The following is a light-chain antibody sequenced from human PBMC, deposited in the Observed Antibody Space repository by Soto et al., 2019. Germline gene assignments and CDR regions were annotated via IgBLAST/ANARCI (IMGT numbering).Light chain of an antibody. Sequence: QSALTQPPSASGSPGQSVTISCTGTSSDVGGYNYVSWYQQHPGKAPKLLIYEVSKRPSGVPDRFSCSKSGNTASLTVSGLQAEDEADYYCSAYAGSNNVVFGGGTNLTVL. CDR3: SAYAGSNNVV. J-gene: IGLJ2*01. CDR1: SSDVGGYNY. V-gene: IGLV2-8*01. CDR2: EVS.